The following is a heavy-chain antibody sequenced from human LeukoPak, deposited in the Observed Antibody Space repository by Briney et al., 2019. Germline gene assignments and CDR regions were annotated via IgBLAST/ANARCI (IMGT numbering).Heavy chain of an antibody. V-gene: IGHV3-33*01. CDR2: IWYDGSNK. CDR1: GFTFSSYG. Sequence: PGGSLRLSCAASGFTFSSYGMHWVRQAPGKGLEWVAVIWYDGSNKYYVDSVKGRFTISRDNSKNTLYVEMNSLRAEDMAVYYCARGLGGTGPDAFDIWGQGTVVTVSA. D-gene: IGHD1-1*01. J-gene: IGHJ3*02. CDR3: ARGLGGTGPDAFDI.